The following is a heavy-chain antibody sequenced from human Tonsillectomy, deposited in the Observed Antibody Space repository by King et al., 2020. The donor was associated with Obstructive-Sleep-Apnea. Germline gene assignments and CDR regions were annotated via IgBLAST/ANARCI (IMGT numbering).Heavy chain of an antibody. Sequence: QLQESGPGLVKPSETLSLTCTVSGGSISSYYWSWIRQPPRKGLEWIGYIYYSGSTNYNPSLKSRVIISLNTSKNQFSLKLSSVTAADTAVYYCARGGRYSSGWSPLVHWGQGTLVTVSS. CDR1: GGSISSYY. D-gene: IGHD6-19*01. CDR2: IYYSGST. CDR3: ARGGRYSSGWSPLVH. V-gene: IGHV4-59*01. J-gene: IGHJ1*01.